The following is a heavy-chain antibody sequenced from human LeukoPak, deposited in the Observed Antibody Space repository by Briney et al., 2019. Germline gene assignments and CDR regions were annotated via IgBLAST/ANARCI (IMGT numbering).Heavy chain of an antibody. Sequence: ASVKVSCKASGYTFTGYYMHWVRQAPGQGLEWMGWINLSSGGTNYAQMFQGRVTMTRDTSISTAYMELSRLRSDDTAVYYCARAHYYGSGSYYIGVPDDWGQGPWSPSPQ. D-gene: IGHD3-10*01. J-gene: IGHJ4*02. CDR1: GYTFTGYY. V-gene: IGHV1-2*02. CDR3: ARAHYYGSGSYYIGVPDD. CDR2: INLSSGGT.